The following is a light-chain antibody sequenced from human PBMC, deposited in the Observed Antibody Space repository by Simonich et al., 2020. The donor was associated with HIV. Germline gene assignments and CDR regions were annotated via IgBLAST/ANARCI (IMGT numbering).Light chain of an antibody. V-gene: IGKV3-11*01. CDR2: DAS. J-gene: IGKJ2*01. CDR3: QQRSNYT. CDR1: QSVRCN. Sequence: EIVMTQSPATLSVSPGERATLSYRASQSVRCNLVWYQQKPGQAPRLLIYDASNRATGIPARFSGSGSGTDFTLTISSLEPEDFAVYYCQQRSNYTFGQGTKLEIK.